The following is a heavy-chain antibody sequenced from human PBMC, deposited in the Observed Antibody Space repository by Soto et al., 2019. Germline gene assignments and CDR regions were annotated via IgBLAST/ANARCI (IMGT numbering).Heavy chain of an antibody. CDR3: ARVPSIFGVLMRIYFDC. D-gene: IGHD3-3*01. CDR2: LSGGGGTI. Sequence: GGSLRLSCAVSGFTLTSHAMSWVRQAPGKGLEWVSTLSGGGGTIYYADSVKGRFTISRDNSKNTLYLQMDSLRAEDTAVYYCARVPSIFGVLMRIYFDCWGQGTLVTVSS. V-gene: IGHV3-23*01. CDR1: GFTLTSHA. J-gene: IGHJ4*02.